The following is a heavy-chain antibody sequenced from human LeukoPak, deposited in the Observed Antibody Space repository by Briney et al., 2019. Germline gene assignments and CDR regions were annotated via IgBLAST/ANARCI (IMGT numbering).Heavy chain of an antibody. CDR3: AKSRSTYHFDY. J-gene: IGHJ4*02. CDR1: GYSFTTYW. Sequence: TGESLKISCKGSGYSFTTYWIGWVREMPGKGLEWMGIIYPGDSDTRYSPSFQGQVTISADKSISTAYLQWSSLKASDTAMYFCAKSRSTYHFDYWGQGTLVTVSS. CDR2: IYPGDSDT. V-gene: IGHV5-51*01. D-gene: IGHD2-2*01.